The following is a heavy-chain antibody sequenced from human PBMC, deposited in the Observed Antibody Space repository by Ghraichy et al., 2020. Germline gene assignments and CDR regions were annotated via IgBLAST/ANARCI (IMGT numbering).Heavy chain of an antibody. CDR2: SSK. CDR3: ARENSPVAARSFDY. V-gene: IGHV3-33*01. Sequence: GGSLRLSCATSGFTFSQYAVHWVRQAPGEGPEWLSASSKNYADSFNGRFTLSRDSSKNTLYMQMSSLKVEDTAVNFCARENSPVAARSFDYWGQGTLITVSS. J-gene: IGHJ4*02. D-gene: IGHD2-15*01. CDR1: GFTFSQYA.